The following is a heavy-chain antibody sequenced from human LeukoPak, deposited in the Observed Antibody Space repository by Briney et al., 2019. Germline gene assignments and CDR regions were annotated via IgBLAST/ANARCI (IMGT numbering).Heavy chain of an antibody. CDR1: GYTFTSYA. V-gene: IGHV1-3*01. CDR2: INAGNGNT. D-gene: IGHD4-11*01. CDR3: ARTTASTYYGMDV. J-gene: IGHJ6*02. Sequence: ASVKVSCKASGYTFTSYAMRWVRQAPGQRLEWMGWINAGNGNTKSSQKFQGRVTITRDTSASTAYMELSSLRSEDTAVYYCARTTASTYYGMDVWGQGTTVTVSS.